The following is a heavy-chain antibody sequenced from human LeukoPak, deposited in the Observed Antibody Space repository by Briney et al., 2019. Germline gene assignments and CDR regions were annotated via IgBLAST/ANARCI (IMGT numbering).Heavy chain of an antibody. D-gene: IGHD1-1*01. CDR3: ATLELERRSVIDY. J-gene: IGHJ4*01. CDR1: GYTFTDYY. V-gene: IGHV1-69-2*01. Sequence: ASVKASCKVSGYTFTDYYMHWVQQAPGKGLEWMGLVDPEDGETIYAEKFQGRVTITADTSTDTAYMELSSLRSEDTAVYYCATLELERRSVIDYWGQGTLVTVSS. CDR2: VDPEDGET.